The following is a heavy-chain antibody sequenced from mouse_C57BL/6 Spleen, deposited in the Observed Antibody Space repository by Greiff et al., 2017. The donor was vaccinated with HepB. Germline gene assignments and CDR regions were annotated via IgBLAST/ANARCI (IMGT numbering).Heavy chain of an antibody. J-gene: IGHJ3*01. CDR1: GYTFTDYE. CDR2: IDPETGGT. V-gene: IGHV1-15*01. CDR3: TRSCGRGRGFAY. Sequence: VQLQQSGAELVRPGASVTLSCKASGYTFTDYEMHWVKQTPVHGLEWIGAIDPETGGTAYNQKFKGKAILTADKSSSTAYMELRSLTSEDSAVYYCTRSCGRGRGFAYWGQGTRVTVSA. D-gene: IGHD1-1*02.